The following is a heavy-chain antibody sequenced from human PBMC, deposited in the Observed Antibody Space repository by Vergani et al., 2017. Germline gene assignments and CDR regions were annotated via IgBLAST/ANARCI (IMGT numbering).Heavy chain of an antibody. D-gene: IGHD3-9*01. J-gene: IGHJ4*02. V-gene: IGHV3-21*01. CDR2: ISSSSSYR. Sequence: EVQLVESGGGLVKPGGSLRLSCAASGFTFSSYSMNWVRQAPGKGLEWVSSISSSSSYRYYADSVKGRFTISRDNAKNSLYLQMNSLRAEDTAVYYCARDTKTGWGLEYWGQGTLVTVSS. CDR1: GFTFSSYS. CDR3: ARDTKTGWGLEY.